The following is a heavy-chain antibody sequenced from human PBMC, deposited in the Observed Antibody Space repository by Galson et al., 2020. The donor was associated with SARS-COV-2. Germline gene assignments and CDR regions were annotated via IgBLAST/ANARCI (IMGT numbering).Heavy chain of an antibody. V-gene: IGHV4-31*03. Sequence: SETLSLTCSVSGGSIGSAEYYWTWIRQPPGKGLEWIGHIYFSGTTYYNPSLKSRLTISEDTSKNQFSLNLWSVTAADTAVYYCARSLRGDFVDYFDSWGQGTLVTVSS. CDR3: ARSLRGDFVDYFDS. CDR2: IYFSGTT. J-gene: IGHJ4*02. D-gene: IGHD4-17*01. CDR1: GGSIGSAEYY.